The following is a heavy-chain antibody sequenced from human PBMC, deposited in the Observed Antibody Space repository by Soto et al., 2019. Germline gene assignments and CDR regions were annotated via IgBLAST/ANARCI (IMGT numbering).Heavy chain of an antibody. J-gene: IGHJ6*02. CDR2: IXXXXXT. CDR1: GGSIRSSNW. CDR3: ARDYYYGMDV. Sequence: SEPLSLTCAVSGGSIRSSNWWSWVRQPPGKGLXXIXEIXXXXXTXXXPSLKSRVTISVDKSKNQFSLKLSSVTAADTAVYYCARDYYYGMDVWGQGTTVTVSS. V-gene: IGHV4-4*02.